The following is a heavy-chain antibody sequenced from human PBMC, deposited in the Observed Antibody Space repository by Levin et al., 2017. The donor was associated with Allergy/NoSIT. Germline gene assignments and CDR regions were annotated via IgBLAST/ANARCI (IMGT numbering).Heavy chain of an antibody. CDR2: ISYDGGNK. CDR1: GFTFSSYG. Sequence: GGSLRLSCAASGFTFSSYGMHWVRQAPGKGLEWVALISYDGGNKYYADSVKGRFTISRDNSKNTLYLQINSLRAEDTAVYYCAKDGGLGSYLDCWGQGTLVTVSS. CDR3: AKDGGLGSYLDC. V-gene: IGHV3-30*18. J-gene: IGHJ4*02. D-gene: IGHD3-10*01.